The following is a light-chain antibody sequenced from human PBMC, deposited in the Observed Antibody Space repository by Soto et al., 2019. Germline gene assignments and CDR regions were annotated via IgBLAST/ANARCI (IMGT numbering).Light chain of an antibody. CDR3: GTWDSSLSAGE. V-gene: IGLV1-51*02. Sequence: QSVLTQPPSVSAAPGQKVTISCSRSSSNIGNNYVSWYQQLPGTAPKLLIYENNKRPSGIPDRFSGSKSGTSATLGITGLQTGDEADYYCGTWDSSLSAGEFGGGTKLTVL. CDR2: ENN. J-gene: IGLJ3*02. CDR1: SSNIGNNY.